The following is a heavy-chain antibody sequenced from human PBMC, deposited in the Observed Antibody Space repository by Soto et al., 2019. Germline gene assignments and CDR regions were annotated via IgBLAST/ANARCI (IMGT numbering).Heavy chain of an antibody. J-gene: IGHJ4*02. CDR1: GFNFNNAW. CDR3: TTHVLQVSDWIMFFDY. Sequence: EVQLVQSGGGLGRPGGSLRLSCAASGFNFNNAWMSWVRQAPGKGLEWVGRIKTNADGATTDYAAPVKGRFTISRDDSEKTIYLQMSSLRTDDTAVYFCTTHVLQVSDWIMFFDYWGQGVLVPVSS. CDR2: IKTNADGATT. V-gene: IGHV3-15*01. D-gene: IGHD2-2*03.